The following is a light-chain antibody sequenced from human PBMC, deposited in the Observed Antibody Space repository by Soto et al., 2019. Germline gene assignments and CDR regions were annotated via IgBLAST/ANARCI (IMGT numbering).Light chain of an antibody. Sequence: QSALTQPASVSGSPGQSIAISCTGSSSGLGAYNYVSWYQQHPGRAPKLMISDVSNRPSGVSDRFSGSKSGSTASLTISGLQAEDEADYYCASYTTSGTVVIGGGTKVTVL. CDR1: SSGLGAYNY. CDR3: ASYTTSGTVV. CDR2: DVS. V-gene: IGLV2-14*03. J-gene: IGLJ3*02.